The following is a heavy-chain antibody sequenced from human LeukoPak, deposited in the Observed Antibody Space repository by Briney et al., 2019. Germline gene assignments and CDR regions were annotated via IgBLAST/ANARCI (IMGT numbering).Heavy chain of an antibody. Sequence: GGSLRLSCAASGFTFSSYSMTWVRQAPGKGLEWVAYIKQDGGGIDYVDSVKGRFTISRDNAKNSLYLQMNSLRAEDTAVYYCARCRGLQSEFDYWGQGTLVTVSS. CDR1: GFTFSSYS. D-gene: IGHD5-24*01. J-gene: IGHJ4*02. CDR2: IKQDGGGI. CDR3: ARCRGLQSEFDY. V-gene: IGHV3-7*01.